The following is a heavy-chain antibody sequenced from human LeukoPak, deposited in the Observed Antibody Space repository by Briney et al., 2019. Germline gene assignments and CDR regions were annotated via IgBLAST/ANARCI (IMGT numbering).Heavy chain of an antibody. D-gene: IGHD3-10*01. CDR1: GDSINSSVYY. CDR2: LYYNGYT. CDR3: ARQGGDTMVRGVIKDWFDP. V-gene: IGHV4-39*01. Sequence: SETLSLTCTVTGDSINSSVYYWAWIRQPPGKGLVWIGSLYYNGYTYYNPSPKSRVTMSVDTSKNHFSLKLNSVTAADTAVYYCARQGGDTMVRGVIKDWFDPWGQGTLVTVSS. J-gene: IGHJ5*02.